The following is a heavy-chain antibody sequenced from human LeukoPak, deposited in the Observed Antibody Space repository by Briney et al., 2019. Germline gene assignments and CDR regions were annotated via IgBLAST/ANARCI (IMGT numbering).Heavy chain of an antibody. V-gene: IGHV7-4-1*02. J-gene: IGHJ6*03. CDR2: INTNTGNP. CDR3: ARETSSITIFGVVTSPGYYYYYMDV. Sequence: ASVKVSCKASGYTFTSYAMNWVRQAPGQGLEWMGWINTNTGNPTYAQGFTGRFVFSLDTSVSTAYLQISSLKAEDTAVYYCARETSSITIFGVVTSPGYYYYYMDVWGKGTTVTVSS. D-gene: IGHD3-3*01. CDR1: GYTFTSYA.